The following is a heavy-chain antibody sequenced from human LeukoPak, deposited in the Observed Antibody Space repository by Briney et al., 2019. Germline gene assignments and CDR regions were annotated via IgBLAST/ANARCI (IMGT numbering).Heavy chain of an antibody. J-gene: IGHJ4*02. CDR2: IYTSGST. Sequence: SETLSLTCAVYGGSFSGYYWSWIRQPPGKGLEWIGRIYTSGSTNYNPSLKSRVTISVDTSKNQFSLKLSSVTAADTAVYYCARDILAAAGTADYWGQGTLVTVSS. CDR3: ARDILAAAGTADY. D-gene: IGHD6-13*01. CDR1: GGSFSGYY. V-gene: IGHV4-4*08.